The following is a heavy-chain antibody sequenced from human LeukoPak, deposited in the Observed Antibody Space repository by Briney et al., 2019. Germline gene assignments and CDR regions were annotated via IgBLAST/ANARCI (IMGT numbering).Heavy chain of an antibody. CDR1: GGSFSGYY. CDR3: ARGRLGELSLSWFDP. Sequence: SENLSPTCAVYGGSFSGYYWSWIRQPPGKGLEWIGEINHSGSTNYNPSLKSRVTISVDTSKNQFSLKLSSVTAADTAVYYCARGRLGELSLSWFDPWGQGTLVTVSS. V-gene: IGHV4-34*01. J-gene: IGHJ5*02. D-gene: IGHD3-16*02. CDR2: INHSGST.